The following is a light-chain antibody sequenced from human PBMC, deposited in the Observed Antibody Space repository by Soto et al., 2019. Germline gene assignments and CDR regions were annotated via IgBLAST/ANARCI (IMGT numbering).Light chain of an antibody. J-gene: IGKJ4*01. CDR2: DAS. CDR1: QSVSSH. V-gene: IGKV3-11*01. Sequence: EIALTQSPGTLSLSPGERATLSCRASQSVSSHFAWYQQKPGQAPRLLIYDASNRATGIPARFAGSGSGTEFTLTSSSLEPEDFAVYYCQQRSSWPLTFGGGTKVEIK. CDR3: QQRSSWPLT.